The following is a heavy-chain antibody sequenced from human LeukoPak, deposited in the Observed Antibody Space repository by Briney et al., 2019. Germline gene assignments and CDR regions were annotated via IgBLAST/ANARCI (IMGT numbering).Heavy chain of an antibody. J-gene: IGHJ5*02. D-gene: IGHD4-17*01. CDR1: GGTFSSYA. CDR3: AVHLPGDYLDP. CDR2: IIPIFGTA. V-gene: IGHV1-69*13. Sequence: SVKVSCKASGGTFSSYAISWVRQAPGQGLEWMGGIIPIFGTANYAQKFQGRVTITADESTSTAYMELSSLTSEDTAVYYCAVHLPGDYLDPWGQGTLVTVSS.